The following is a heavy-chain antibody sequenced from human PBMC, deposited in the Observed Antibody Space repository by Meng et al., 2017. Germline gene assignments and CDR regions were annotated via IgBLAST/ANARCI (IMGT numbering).Heavy chain of an antibody. CDR2: MNPNSGNT. J-gene: IGHJ4*02. D-gene: IGHD4-17*01. CDR1: GYTFTSYD. Sequence: ASVKVSCKASGYTFTSYDINWVRQATGQGLEWMGWMNPNSGNTGYAQKFQGRVTMTRDTSTSTVYMELSSLRSEDTAVYYCARVHDYGDYVDYWGQGTLVTVSS. CDR3: ARVHDYGDYVDY. V-gene: IGHV1-8*02.